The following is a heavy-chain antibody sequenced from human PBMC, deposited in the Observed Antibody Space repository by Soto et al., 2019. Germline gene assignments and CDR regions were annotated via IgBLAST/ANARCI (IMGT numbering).Heavy chain of an antibody. V-gene: IGHV3-48*02. CDR1: GFTFSSYS. CDR3: ARDNSGSYPFYYYYYYGMDV. D-gene: IGHD1-26*01. CDR2: ISSSSSTI. Sequence: PGGSLRLSCAASGFTFSSYSMNWVRQAPGKGLEWVSYISSSSSTIYHADSVKGRFTISRDNAKNSLYLQMNSLRDEDTAVYYCARDNSGSYPFYYYYYYGMDVWGQGTTVTVSS. J-gene: IGHJ6*02.